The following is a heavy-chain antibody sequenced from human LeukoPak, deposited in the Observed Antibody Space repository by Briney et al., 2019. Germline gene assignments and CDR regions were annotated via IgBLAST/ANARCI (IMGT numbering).Heavy chain of an antibody. V-gene: IGHV4-59*08. CDR3: ARTRGASGVDY. Sequence: ASETLSLTCTVSGGSISSYYWSWIRQPPGKGLEWIGYIYYSGYTNYNPSLKSRVTISVDTSKNQFSLKLSSVTAADTAVYYCARTRGASGVDYWGQGTLVTVSS. J-gene: IGHJ4*02. CDR1: GGSISSYY. D-gene: IGHD3-10*01. CDR2: IYYSGYT.